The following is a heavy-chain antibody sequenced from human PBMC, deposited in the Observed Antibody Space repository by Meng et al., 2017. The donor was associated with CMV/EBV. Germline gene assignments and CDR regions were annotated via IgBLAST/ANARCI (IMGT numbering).Heavy chain of an antibody. D-gene: IGHD3-3*01. J-gene: IGHJ6*02. V-gene: IGHV1-69*02. CDR1: GGTFSSYT. Sequence: SVKVSCKASGGTFSSYTISWVRQAPGQGLEWMGRIIPILGIANYAQKFQGRVTITADKSTSTAYMELSSLRPEDTAVYYCASGGDITFGVVIMSHYYYYGMDVWGQGTTVTVSS. CDR2: IIPILGIA. CDR3: ASGGDITFGVVIMSHYYYYGMDV.